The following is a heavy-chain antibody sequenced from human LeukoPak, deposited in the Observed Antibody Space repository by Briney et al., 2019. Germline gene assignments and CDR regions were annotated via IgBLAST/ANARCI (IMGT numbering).Heavy chain of an antibody. Sequence: GGSLRLSCAASGFTFSSYSMNWVRQAPGKGLEWVSSISSSSYIYYADSVKGRFTISRDNAKNSLYLQMNSLRAEDTAVYYCARDFRGLNDAFDIWGQGTMVTVSS. D-gene: IGHD3-10*01. CDR3: ARDFRGLNDAFDI. J-gene: IGHJ3*02. CDR1: GFTFSSYS. CDR2: ISSSSYI. V-gene: IGHV3-21*01.